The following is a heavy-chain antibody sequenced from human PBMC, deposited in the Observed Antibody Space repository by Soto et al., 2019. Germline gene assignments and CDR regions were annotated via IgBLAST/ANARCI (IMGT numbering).Heavy chain of an antibody. CDR2: IWYDGSNK. Sequence: QVQLVESGGGVVQPGRSLRLSCAASGFTFSSYGMHWVRQAPGKGLEWVAVIWYDGSNKYYADSVKGRFTISRDNSKNTLYLQMNSVRAEDTAVYYCARTGPLEYYFDYWGQGTLVTVSS. CDR3: ARTGPLEYYFDY. J-gene: IGHJ4*02. CDR1: GFTFSSYG. V-gene: IGHV3-33*01.